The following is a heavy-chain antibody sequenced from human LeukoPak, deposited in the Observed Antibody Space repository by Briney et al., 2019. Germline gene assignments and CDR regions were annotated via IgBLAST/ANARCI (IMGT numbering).Heavy chain of an antibody. V-gene: IGHV4-59*01. CDR2: THYSGST. CDR1: GFTFSDYY. CDR3: ASGYCGGACQLGGVDM. Sequence: GSLRLSCAASGFTFSDYYMNWIRQAPGKGLEYIGYTHYSGSTNYNPSLKSRVTISLDMSGNQFSLRLSSVTAADTAVYYCASGYCGGACQLGGVDMWGQGTMVTVSS. D-gene: IGHD2-21*02. J-gene: IGHJ3*02.